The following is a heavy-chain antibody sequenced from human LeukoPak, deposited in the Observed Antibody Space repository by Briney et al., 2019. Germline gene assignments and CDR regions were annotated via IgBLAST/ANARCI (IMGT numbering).Heavy chain of an antibody. D-gene: IGHD3-10*01. V-gene: IGHV3-48*01. CDR3: ASLLTVHYYGSPFDYYYGMDV. J-gene: IGHJ6*02. Sequence: PGGSLRLSCAASGFTFSSYSMNWVRQAPGKGLEWVSYISSSSSTIYYADSVKGRFTISRDNAKNSLYLQMNSLRAEDTAVYYCASLLTVHYYGSPFDYYYGMDVWGQGTTVTVSS. CDR1: GFTFSSYS. CDR2: ISSSSSTI.